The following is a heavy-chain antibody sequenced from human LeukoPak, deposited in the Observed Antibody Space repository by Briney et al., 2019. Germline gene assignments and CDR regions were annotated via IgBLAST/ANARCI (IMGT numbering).Heavy chain of an antibody. V-gene: IGHV4-34*01. D-gene: IGHD2-2*02. Sequence: SETLSLTCAVYGGSFSGYYWSWIRQPPGKGLEWIGEINHSGSTNYNPSLKSRVTISVDTSRNQFSLKLSSVTAADTAVYYCARRDCSSTSCYNFDYWGQGTLVTVSS. CDR2: INHSGST. CDR1: GGSFSGYY. CDR3: ARRDCSSTSCYNFDY. J-gene: IGHJ4*02.